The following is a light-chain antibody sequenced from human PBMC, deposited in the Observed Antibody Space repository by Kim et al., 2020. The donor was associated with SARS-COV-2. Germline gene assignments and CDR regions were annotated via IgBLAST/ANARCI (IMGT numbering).Light chain of an antibody. CDR1: SSNIGNNY. J-gene: IGLJ1*01. Sequence: KDTVTGSGSSSNIGNNYVSWYQQLPGTAPKLLIYDNNKRPSGIPDRFSGSKSGTSATLGITGLQTGDEADYYCGTWDSSLSAGVFGTGTKVTVL. CDR3: GTWDSSLSAGV. CDR2: DNN. V-gene: IGLV1-51*01.